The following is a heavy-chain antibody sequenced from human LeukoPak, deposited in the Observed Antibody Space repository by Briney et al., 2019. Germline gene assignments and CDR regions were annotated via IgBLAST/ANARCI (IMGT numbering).Heavy chain of an antibody. CDR1: GFTFDDYA. V-gene: IGHV3-9*01. Sequence: GRSLRLSCAASGFTFDDYAMHWVRQAPGKGLDWDSGISWNSGSIGYADSVKGRFTISRDNAKNSLYLQMNSLRAEDTALYYCAKGLYYDSSGYLGTFDYWGQGTLVTVSS. CDR3: AKGLYYDSSGYLGTFDY. J-gene: IGHJ4*02. CDR2: ISWNSGSI. D-gene: IGHD3-22*01.